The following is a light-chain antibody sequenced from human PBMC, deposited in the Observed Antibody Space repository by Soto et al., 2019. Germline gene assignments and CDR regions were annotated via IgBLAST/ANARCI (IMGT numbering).Light chain of an antibody. V-gene: IGLV3-1*01. CDR2: QDS. Sequence: SYELTQPPSGSVSPGQTASITCSGEKLGDKYACWYQQKPGQSPVLVIYQDSKRPSGIPERFSGSNSGNTATLTISGTQAMDESDYYCQAWDNSLVFGGGTKLTVL. CDR3: QAWDNSLV. CDR1: KLGDKY. J-gene: IGLJ2*01.